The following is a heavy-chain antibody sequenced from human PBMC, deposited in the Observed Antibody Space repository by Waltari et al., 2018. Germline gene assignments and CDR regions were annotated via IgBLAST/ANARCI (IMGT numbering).Heavy chain of an antibody. Sequence: QVQLVESGGGVVQPGRSLRLSCAASGFTFRSYGMHWVRQAPGKGLEWVAVIWYAGSTKYYAKSVKGRFTISRDNSKNTLYLQMNSLRAEDTAVYYCARDPAPGYSYGLLDYWGQGTLVTVSS. D-gene: IGHD5-18*01. CDR3: ARDPAPGYSYGLLDY. CDR2: IWYAGSTK. CDR1: GFTFRSYG. J-gene: IGHJ4*02. V-gene: IGHV3-33*01.